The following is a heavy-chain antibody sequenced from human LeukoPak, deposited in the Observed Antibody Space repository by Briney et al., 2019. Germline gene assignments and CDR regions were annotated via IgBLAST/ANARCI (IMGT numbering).Heavy chain of an antibody. D-gene: IGHD5-18*01. CDR2: IYSSGST. CDR1: GGSISSGSYY. V-gene: IGHV4-61*02. CDR3: AGMVTSPYYYMDV. Sequence: SQTLSLTCTVSGGSISSGSYYWSWIRQPAGKGLEWIGRIYSSGSTNYTPSLKSRVTLSVDTSKNQFSLKLSSVTAADTAVYCCAGMVTSPYYYMDVWGKGTTVTVSS. J-gene: IGHJ6*03.